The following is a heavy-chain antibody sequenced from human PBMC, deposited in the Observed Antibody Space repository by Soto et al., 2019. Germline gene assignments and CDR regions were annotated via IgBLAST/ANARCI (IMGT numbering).Heavy chain of an antibody. J-gene: IGHJ4*02. CDR1: GASISSGDYF. D-gene: IGHD3-22*01. CDR2: IYYSGST. V-gene: IGHV4-30-4*01. Sequence: TSETLSLTCTVSGASISSGDYFWSWIRQPPGKGLEWIGYIYYSGSTYYNPSLKSRVTISVDTSKNQFSLKLSSVTAADTAVYYCARAPANNYYDSSGYDYWGQGTLVTVSS. CDR3: ARAPANNYYDSSGYDY.